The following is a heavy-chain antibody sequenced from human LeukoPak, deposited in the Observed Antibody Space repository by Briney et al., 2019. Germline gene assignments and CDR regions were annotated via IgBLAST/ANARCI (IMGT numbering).Heavy chain of an antibody. CDR2: ISSSSSYI. J-gene: IGHJ4*02. CDR1: GFTFSSYS. Sequence: GGSLRLSCAASGFTFSSYSMNWVRQAPGKGLEWVSSISSSSSYIYYADSVKGRFTISRDNAKNSLYLQMNSLRAEDTAVYYCAKDLPEPLRYYGSGIFDYWGQGTLVTVSS. V-gene: IGHV3-21*01. D-gene: IGHD3-10*01. CDR3: AKDLPEPLRYYGSGIFDY.